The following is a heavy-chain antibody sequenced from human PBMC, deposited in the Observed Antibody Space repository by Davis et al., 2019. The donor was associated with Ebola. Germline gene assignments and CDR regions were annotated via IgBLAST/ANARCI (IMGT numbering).Heavy chain of an antibody. D-gene: IGHD4-17*01. J-gene: IGHJ4*02. V-gene: IGHV4-59*12. CDR1: GGSISSYY. Sequence: MPSETLSLTCTVSGGSISSYYWSWIRQPPGKGLEWIGYIYYSGSTYYNPSLKSPVTISVDTSKNQFSLKLSSVTAADTAVYYCAREGFTVTTFDYWGQGTLVTVSS. CDR3: AREGFTVTTFDY. CDR2: IYYSGST.